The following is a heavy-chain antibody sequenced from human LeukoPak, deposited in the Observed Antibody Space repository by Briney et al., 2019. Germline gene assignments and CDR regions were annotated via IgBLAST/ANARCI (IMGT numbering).Heavy chain of an antibody. CDR1: GGSINSYY. D-gene: IGHD6-6*01. Sequence: SETLSLTCTVSGGSINSYYWTWIRQPTGKGLEWIGYIYPSGSTNYSPSLKSRVTISVDTSKNQFSLELSSVTAADTAVYYCARAYSSSYYFDYWGQGTLVTVSS. J-gene: IGHJ4*02. CDR2: IYPSGST. V-gene: IGHV4-4*09. CDR3: ARAYSSSYYFDY.